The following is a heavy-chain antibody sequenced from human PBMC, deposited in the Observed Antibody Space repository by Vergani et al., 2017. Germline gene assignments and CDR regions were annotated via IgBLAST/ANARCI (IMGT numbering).Heavy chain of an antibody. D-gene: IGHD5-24*01. J-gene: IGHJ4*02. Sequence: QVQLVQSGAEVKKPGASVKVSCKASGYTFTSYYMHWVRQAPGQGLEWMGIINPSGGSTSYAQKFQGRVTMTRDTSTSTAYMELSSLRSEDTAVYYCARDRRDGYNTPLYYFDYWGQGTLVTVSS. CDR1: GYTFTSYY. CDR2: INPSGGST. V-gene: IGHV1-46*01. CDR3: ARDRRDGYNTPLYYFDY.